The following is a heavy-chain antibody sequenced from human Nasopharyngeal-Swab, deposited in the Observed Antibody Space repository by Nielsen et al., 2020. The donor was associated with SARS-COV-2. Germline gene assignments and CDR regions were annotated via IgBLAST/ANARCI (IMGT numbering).Heavy chain of an antibody. Sequence: GSLRLSCTVSGGSISSYYWSWIRQPPGKGLEWIGYIYYSGSTNYNPSLKSRVTISVDTSKNQFSLKLSSVTAADTAVYYCARVLKQLVRRNYYYYMDVWGKGTTVTVSS. D-gene: IGHD6-6*01. CDR1: GGSISSYY. J-gene: IGHJ6*03. V-gene: IGHV4-59*01. CDR2: IYYSGST. CDR3: ARVLKQLVRRNYYYYMDV.